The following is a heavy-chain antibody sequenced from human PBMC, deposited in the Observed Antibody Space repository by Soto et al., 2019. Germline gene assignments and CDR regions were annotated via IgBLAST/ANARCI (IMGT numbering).Heavy chain of an antibody. CDR3: TTLTYYVFLIVYYSPRSTVV. J-gene: IGHJ6*02. Sequence: GGSLRLSCAASGFTFSNAWMNWVRQAPGKGLEWVGRIKSKTDGGTTDYAAPVKGRFTISRDDSKNTLYLQMNSLKTEDTAVYYCTTLTYYVFLIVYYSPRSTVVWGQGPTVTL. CDR2: IKSKTDGGTT. CDR1: GFTFSNAW. D-gene: IGHD3-3*01. V-gene: IGHV3-15*07.